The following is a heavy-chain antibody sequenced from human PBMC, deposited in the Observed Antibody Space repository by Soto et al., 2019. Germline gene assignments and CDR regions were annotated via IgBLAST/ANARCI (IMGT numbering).Heavy chain of an antibody. Sequence: ASVKVSCKGFGYSFMKYGINWVRQAPGQGLEWVGWISPYSGYTHSAQKFHGRLTLTTDTAASTAYMELRILRSADAALYYCAREASVLIPAAQPSRFDSWGQGTLVTVSS. CDR3: AREASVLIPAAQPSRFDS. J-gene: IGHJ4*02. CDR2: ISPYSGYT. V-gene: IGHV1-18*01. CDR1: GYSFMKYG. D-gene: IGHD2-2*01.